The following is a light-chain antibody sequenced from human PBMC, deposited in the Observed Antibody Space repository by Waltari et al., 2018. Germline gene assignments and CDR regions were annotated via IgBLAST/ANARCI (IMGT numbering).Light chain of an antibody. CDR3: IQALQSPWT. CDR2: LGS. V-gene: IGKV2-28*01. J-gene: IGKJ1*01. Sequence: DIVMTQSPLSLPVTPGEPASISCRSNQSLVYSNGYNYLDWYMQKPGQSPQLLIYLGSHRASGVPDRFTGSGSGTDFTLKISRVEAEDVGVYYCIQALQSPWTFGQGTRV. CDR1: QSLVYSNGYNY.